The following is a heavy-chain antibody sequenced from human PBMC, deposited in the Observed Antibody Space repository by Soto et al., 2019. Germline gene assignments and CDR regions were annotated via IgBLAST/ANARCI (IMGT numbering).Heavy chain of an antibody. CDR3: ARLYSSSWYIDYYFYMDV. D-gene: IGHD6-13*01. Sequence: QVQLVQSGAEVKKPGASVKVSCKASGYTFTSYDINWVRQATGQGLEWMGWMNPNSGNTGYAQKLQGRVTMTRNTSISSAYMELSSLRSEDTAVYYCARLYSSSWYIDYYFYMDVWGKGTTVTVSS. V-gene: IGHV1-8*01. CDR2: MNPNSGNT. CDR1: GYTFTSYD. J-gene: IGHJ6*03.